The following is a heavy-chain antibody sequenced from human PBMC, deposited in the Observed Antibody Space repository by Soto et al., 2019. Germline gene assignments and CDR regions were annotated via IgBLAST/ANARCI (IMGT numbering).Heavy chain of an antibody. Sequence: QLQLRESGPGLVKPSETLSLTCSVSGGSVSISTYYWACVRQTPGKGLEWLGSILHSGSTYYNPSLKRRLTPSVDTSADQFSLNLSSVTATDTGVYHCATLPAAMYFYGSDVWGPGTKVTVSS. CDR2: ILHSGST. J-gene: IGHJ6*02. CDR1: GGSVSISTYY. V-gene: IGHV4-39*01. D-gene: IGHD2-2*01. CDR3: ATLPAAMYFYGSDV.